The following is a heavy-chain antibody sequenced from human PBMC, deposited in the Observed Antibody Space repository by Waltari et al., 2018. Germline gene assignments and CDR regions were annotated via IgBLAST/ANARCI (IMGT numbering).Heavy chain of an antibody. CDR3: AKDLPAGKYYYYYGMDV. Sequence: EVQLLESGGGLVQPGGSLRLSCAASGFTFSSYAMSWVRQAPGKGLEWVSAISGSGGSTDYAESVKGRLTISRDNSKNTLYLQMNSLRAEDTAVYYCAKDLPAGKYYYYYGMDVWGQGTTVTVSS. CDR2: ISGSGGST. CDR1: GFTFSSYA. D-gene: IGHD2-2*01. J-gene: IGHJ6*02. V-gene: IGHV3-23*01.